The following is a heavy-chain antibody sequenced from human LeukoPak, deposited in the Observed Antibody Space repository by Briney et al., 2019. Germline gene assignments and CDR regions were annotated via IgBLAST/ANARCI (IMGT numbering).Heavy chain of an antibody. J-gene: IGHJ4*02. CDR3: GSVYCSGGSCCYLWHKYYFDY. D-gene: IGHD2-15*01. CDR2: ISAYNSNT. CDR1: GYTFTSYG. V-gene: IGHV1-18*01. Sequence: ASVKVSCTASGYTFTSYGISWVRQAPGQGLGWMGWISAYNSNTNYAQKLQSRVTMTTDTSTRTDSIELRSMRSDDTAVYYCGSVYCSGGSCCYLWHKYYFDYWGQGTLVTVSS.